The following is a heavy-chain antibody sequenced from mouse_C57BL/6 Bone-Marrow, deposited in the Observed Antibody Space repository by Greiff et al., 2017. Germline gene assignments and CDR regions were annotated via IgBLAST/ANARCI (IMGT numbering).Heavy chain of an antibody. CDR2: IWGVGSR. Sequence: QVQLQQSGPGLVAPSQSLSITCTVSGFSLTSYGVNWVRQSPGKGLEWLGVIWGVGSRNYNSALKSRLSISKDNSKSQVFLKMHMLQTDDTAMYYCVSLNLLLRSYWYYDVWGTGTTLTVSS. CDR1: GFSLTSYG. CDR3: VSLNLLLRSYWYYDV. V-gene: IGHV2-6*01. J-gene: IGHJ1*03. D-gene: IGHD1-1*01.